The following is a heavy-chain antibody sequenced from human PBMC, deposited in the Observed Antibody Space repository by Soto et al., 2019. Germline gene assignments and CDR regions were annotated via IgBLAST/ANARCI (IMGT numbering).Heavy chain of an antibody. J-gene: IGHJ6*02. D-gene: IGHD2-2*01. CDR2: IIPISDTT. CDR1: GGTFSSYA. CDR3: ARSQGSSTSLEIYYYYYYGMDV. V-gene: IGHV1-69*01. Sequence: QVQLVQSGAEVKKPGSSVKVSCKASGGTFSSYAISWVRQAPGQGLEWMGGIIPISDTTNYAQKFQGRVTIPAEESTSTAYRELSSLRSEDTAVYYCARSQGSSTSLEIYYYYYYGMDVWGQGTTVTVSS.